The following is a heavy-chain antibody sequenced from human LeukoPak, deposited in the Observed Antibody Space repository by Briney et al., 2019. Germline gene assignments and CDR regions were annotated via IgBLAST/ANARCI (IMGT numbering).Heavy chain of an antibody. CDR1: RFTFTSYW. Sequence: GGSLRLSCAASRFTFTSYWMSWVRQAPGKGLEWVAKINKDVSEKYYVDSVKGRFTISRDNAKNSLYLQMNSLRAEDTAVCYCARDRTGNNDFWSGYTTFFDYWGQGTLVTVSS. CDR3: ARDRTGNNDFWSGYTTFFDY. D-gene: IGHD3-3*01. V-gene: IGHV3-7*01. J-gene: IGHJ4*02. CDR2: INKDVSEK.